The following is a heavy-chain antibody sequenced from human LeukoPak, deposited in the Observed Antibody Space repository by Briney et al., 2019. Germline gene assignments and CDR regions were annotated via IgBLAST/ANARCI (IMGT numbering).Heavy chain of an antibody. J-gene: IGHJ3*02. V-gene: IGHV3-30*02. Sequence: RTGGSLRLSCAASGFTFNTYAMHWVRQAPGKGLEWVAFIRFDGSDKYYGDSVRGRVTISRDNSKNTVYLQMNSLRAEDTAVYYCAKDARWLAPGTFDIWGQGTMVTVS. CDR3: AKDARWLAPGTFDI. CDR1: GFTFNTYA. CDR2: IRFDGSDK. D-gene: IGHD6-19*01.